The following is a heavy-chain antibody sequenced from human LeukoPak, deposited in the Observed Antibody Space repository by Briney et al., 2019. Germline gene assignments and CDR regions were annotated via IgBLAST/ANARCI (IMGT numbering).Heavy chain of an antibody. D-gene: IGHD3-16*01. Sequence: SETLSLTCAVYGGSFSGYYWSWIRQPPGKGLEWIGEINHSGSTNYNPSLKSRVTISVDTSKNQFSLKLSSVTAADTAVYYCAKYNYDYGTFDYWGQGTLVTVSS. CDR2: INHSGST. J-gene: IGHJ4*02. V-gene: IGHV4-34*01. CDR3: AKYNYDYGTFDY. CDR1: GGSFSGYY.